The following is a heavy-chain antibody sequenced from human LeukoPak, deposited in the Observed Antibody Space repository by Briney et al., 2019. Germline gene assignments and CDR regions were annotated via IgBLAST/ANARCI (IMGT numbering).Heavy chain of an antibody. D-gene: IGHD3-3*01. CDR1: GYTFTGYY. CDR3: ARGATTFTIFGVVIDYYSYMDV. V-gene: IGHV1-2*02. Sequence: ASVKVSCKASGYTFTGYYMHWVRQAPGQGLEWMGWINPNSGGTNYALKFQGRVTMTRDTSISTAYMELSRLRSDDTAVYYCARGATTFTIFGVVIDYYSYMDVWGKGTTVTVSS. J-gene: IGHJ6*03. CDR2: INPNSGGT.